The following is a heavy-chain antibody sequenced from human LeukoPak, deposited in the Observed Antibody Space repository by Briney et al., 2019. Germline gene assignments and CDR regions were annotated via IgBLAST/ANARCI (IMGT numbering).Heavy chain of an antibody. Sequence: GGSLRLSCAASGFTFSSYAMHWVRQAPGKGLEWVAVISYDGSNKYYADSVKGRFTISRDNSKNTLYLQMNSLRAEDTAVYYCARGVGDSCSGGSCSPPHYWGQGTLVTVSS. CDR1: GFTFSSYA. D-gene: IGHD2-15*01. CDR2: ISYDGSNK. CDR3: ARGVGDSCSGGSCSPPHY. J-gene: IGHJ4*02. V-gene: IGHV3-30-3*01.